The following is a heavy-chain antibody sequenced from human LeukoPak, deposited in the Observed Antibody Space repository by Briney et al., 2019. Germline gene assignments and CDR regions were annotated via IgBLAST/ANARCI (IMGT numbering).Heavy chain of an antibody. Sequence: SQTLSLTCTVSGGSITSSIYYWDWIRQPPGKGLEWIGSIYYSGSTYYNPSLKSRVTISVNTSKNQFSLKLTSVTAADTAVYYCASRSSTYAYNWFDPWGQGTLVTVSS. CDR1: GGSITSSIYY. D-gene: IGHD2-2*01. V-gene: IGHV4-39*01. J-gene: IGHJ5*02. CDR3: ASRSSTYAYNWFDP. CDR2: IYYSGST.